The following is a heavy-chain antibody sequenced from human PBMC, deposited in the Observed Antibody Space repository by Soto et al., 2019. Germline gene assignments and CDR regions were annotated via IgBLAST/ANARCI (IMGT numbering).Heavy chain of an antibody. CDR1: GFTVSNNY. J-gene: IGHJ4*02. V-gene: IGHV3-53*02. CDR2: IYSGGST. Sequence: EVQLVETGGGLIQPGGSLRLSCAASGFTVSNNYMSWVRQAPGKGLEWVSLIYSGGSTFYADSVKGRFTISRDNSKNTLFLQMDSLRAEDTAVYFCATYTSLDYWGQGTLVTVSS. CDR3: ATYTSLDY. D-gene: IGHD2-2*02.